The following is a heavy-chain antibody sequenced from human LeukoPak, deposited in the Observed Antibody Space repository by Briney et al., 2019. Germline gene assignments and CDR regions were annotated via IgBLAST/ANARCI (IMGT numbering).Heavy chain of an antibody. J-gene: IGHJ4*02. V-gene: IGHV5-51*01. CDR2: FYPGDSQS. CDR3: AKYDAGSLDF. Sequence: GESLQISCKAYGYSFSSNWIGWVRQMPGKGLEWMGIFYPGDSQSKYSPSFQGHVTFSADTSRNTAYLQWNNLKASDTAMYFCAKYDAGSLDFWGQRTLLHVSS. CDR1: GYSFSSNW. D-gene: IGHD3-10*01.